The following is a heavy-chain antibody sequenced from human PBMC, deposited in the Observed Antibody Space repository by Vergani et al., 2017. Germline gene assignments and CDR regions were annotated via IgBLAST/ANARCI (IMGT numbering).Heavy chain of an antibody. Sequence: QVQLQESGPGLVKSSETLSLPCSVSFDSIRNLYCNWIRQPPGKGLEWIGSIHYSGSTNYNPSLKSRVTISVDTSKNQFSLKLSSVTAADTAVYYCARSSSWYGQFDYWGQGTLVTVSS. V-gene: IGHV4-59*11. CDR1: FDSIRNLY. J-gene: IGHJ4*02. CDR2: IHYSGST. D-gene: IGHD6-13*01. CDR3: ARSSSWYGQFDY.